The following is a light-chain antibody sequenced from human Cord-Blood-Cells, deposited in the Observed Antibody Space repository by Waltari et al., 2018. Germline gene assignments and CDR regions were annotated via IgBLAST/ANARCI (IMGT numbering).Light chain of an antibody. J-gene: IGKJ5*01. CDR3: QQYGSSPIT. Sequence: EIVLTQSPGLLSLSRGEKATLSCRASKNVSSSYLAWDKQKPGQAPRLLIYGASSRATGIPDRFSGSGSGTDFTIAISRLEPEDFAVYYCQQYGSSPITFGQGTRLEIK. V-gene: IGKV3-20*01. CDR2: GAS. CDR1: KNVSSSY.